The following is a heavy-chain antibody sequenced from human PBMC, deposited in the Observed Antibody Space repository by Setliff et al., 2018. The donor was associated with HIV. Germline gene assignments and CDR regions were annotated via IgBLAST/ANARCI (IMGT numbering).Heavy chain of an antibody. CDR3: VGATTVLYMDV. CDR1: GYSFTNYW. J-gene: IGHJ6*03. V-gene: IGHV5-51*01. CDR2: IYPGDSDI. D-gene: IGHD4-17*01. Sequence: GESLTISCKGSGYSFTNYWIGWVRQMPGKGLEWMGIIYPGDSDIQYSPSLQGQVTISADKSTSTAFLQWSSLKASDTAMYYCVGATTVLYMDVWGKGTTVTVSS.